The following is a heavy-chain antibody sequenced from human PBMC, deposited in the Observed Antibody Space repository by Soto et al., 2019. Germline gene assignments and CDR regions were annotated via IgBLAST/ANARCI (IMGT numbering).Heavy chain of an antibody. V-gene: IGHV4-4*02. CDR2: IYHSGST. CDR1: GGSISSSNW. J-gene: IGHJ6*02. CDR3: ARDSRLLNLRNCSGGSCYYYYYGMDV. Sequence: PSETLSLTCAVSGGSISSSNWWSWVRQPPGKGLEWIGEIYHSGSTNYNPSLKSRVTISVDKSKNQFSLKLSSVTAADTAVYYCARDSRLLNLRNCSGGSCYYYYYGMDVWGQGTTVTVSS. D-gene: IGHD2-15*01.